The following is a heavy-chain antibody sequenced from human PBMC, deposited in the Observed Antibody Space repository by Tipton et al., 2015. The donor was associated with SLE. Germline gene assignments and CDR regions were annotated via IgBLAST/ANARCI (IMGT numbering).Heavy chain of an antibody. V-gene: IGHV3-74*01. D-gene: IGHD3-22*01. CDR1: GFIFSGYW. Sequence: SLRLSCVASGFIFSGYWMHWVRQVPGQGLEWVAHTNHDGSSTNYAGSVKGRFTISRDNAKNTLYLQMNSLRAEDTAVYYCARDLYYYDSSGPYWGQGTLVTVSS. J-gene: IGHJ4*02. CDR3: ARDLYYYDSSGPY. CDR2: TNHDGSST.